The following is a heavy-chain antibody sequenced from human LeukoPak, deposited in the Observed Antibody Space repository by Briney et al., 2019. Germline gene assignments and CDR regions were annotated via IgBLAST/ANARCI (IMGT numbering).Heavy chain of an antibody. Sequence: KPSETLSLTCTVSGGSISSYYWSWIRQPPGKGLEWIGYIYYSGSSKYNPSLKSRVTISVDTSKNQFSLRLSSVTAADTAVYYCARGVSHYYYPDYWGQGTLVTVSS. J-gene: IGHJ4*02. CDR2: IYYSGSS. CDR3: ARGVSHYYYPDY. V-gene: IGHV4-59*01. CDR1: GGSISSYY. D-gene: IGHD3-10*01.